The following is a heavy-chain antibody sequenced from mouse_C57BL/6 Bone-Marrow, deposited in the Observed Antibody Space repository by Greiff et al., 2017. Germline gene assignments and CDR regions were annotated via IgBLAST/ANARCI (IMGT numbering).Heavy chain of an antibody. J-gene: IGHJ4*01. V-gene: IGHV10-1*01. D-gene: IGHD2-4*01. Sequence: EVMLVESGGGLVQPKGSLKLSCAASGFSFNTYAMNWVRQAPGKGLEWVARIRSKSNNYATYYADSVKDRFTISRDDSESMLYLQMNNLKTEDTAMYYCVSQKIYYDYDGLVAMDYWGQGTSVTVSS. CDR1: GFSFNTYA. CDR3: VSQKIYYDYDGLVAMDY. CDR2: IRSKSNNYAT.